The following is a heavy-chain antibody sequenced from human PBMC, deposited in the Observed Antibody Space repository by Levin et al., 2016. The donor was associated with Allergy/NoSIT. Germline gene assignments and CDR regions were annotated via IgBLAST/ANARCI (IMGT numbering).Heavy chain of an antibody. CDR1: GFSFRSHA. Sequence: GESLKISCAPSGFSFRSHAIHWVRQAPGKGLEWLAQIWGDGSDESYADSVKGRFTISRDNSKKILFLQMNSLRVEDTGIYFCARDGQQLAPYAMDIWGQGTAVTVSS. CDR2: IWGDGSDE. D-gene: IGHD6-13*01. J-gene: IGHJ6*02. CDR3: ARDGQQLAPYAMDI. V-gene: IGHV3-33*01.